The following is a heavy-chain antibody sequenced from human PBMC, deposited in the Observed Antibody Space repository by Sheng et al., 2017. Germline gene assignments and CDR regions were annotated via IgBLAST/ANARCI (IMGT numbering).Heavy chain of an antibody. V-gene: IGHV1-69*13. J-gene: IGHJ5*02. CDR1: GGTFSSSYA. D-gene: IGHD2-2*02. CDR2: IIPLFGIA. Sequence: QVQLVQSGAEMKKPGSSVKVSCKASGGTFSSSYAISWVRQAPGQGLEWMGVIIPLFGIANYAQKFQGRVTITADESTSTAYLELSSLRSDDTAVYYCARGDCTSTSCYTTWFDPWGQGTLVTVSS. CDR3: ARGDCTSTSCYTTWFDP.